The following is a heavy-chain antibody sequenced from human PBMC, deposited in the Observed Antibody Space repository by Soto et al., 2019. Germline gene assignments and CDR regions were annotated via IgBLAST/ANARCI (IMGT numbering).Heavy chain of an antibody. CDR2: LNPKSGMT. V-gene: IGHV1-8*01. D-gene: IGHD5-12*01. J-gene: IGHJ4*02. Sequence: GASVKVSCKASGYTFSTYDFNWVRQAPGQGLEWMGWLNPKSGMTGSAQKFQGRVTMTRDSSISTVYMELSSLGSEDTAVYYCARRIVATETFDYWGQGTLVTVSS. CDR1: GYTFSTYD. CDR3: ARRIVATETFDY.